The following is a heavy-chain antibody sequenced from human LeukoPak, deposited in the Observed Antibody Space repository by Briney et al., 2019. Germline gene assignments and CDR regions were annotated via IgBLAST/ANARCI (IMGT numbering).Heavy chain of an antibody. Sequence: PSEILSLTCTVSGYSISSGYYWGWIRQPPGKGLEWIGSIYHSGSTYYNPSLKSRVTISVDTSKNQFSLKLSSVTAADTAVYYCARDGVYYDILLNWFDPWGQGTLVTVSS. V-gene: IGHV4-38-2*02. CDR2: IYHSGST. D-gene: IGHD3-9*01. CDR1: GYSISSGYY. J-gene: IGHJ5*02. CDR3: ARDGVYYDILLNWFDP.